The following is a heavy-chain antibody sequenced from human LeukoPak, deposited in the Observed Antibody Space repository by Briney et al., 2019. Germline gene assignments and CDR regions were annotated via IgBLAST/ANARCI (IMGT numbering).Heavy chain of an antibody. CDR3: ARGPRIVATIQYYFDY. D-gene: IGHD5-12*01. V-gene: IGHV1-2*02. CDR2: INPNSGGT. J-gene: IGHJ4*02. CDR1: GYTFTGYY. Sequence: ASVKVSCKASGYTFTGYYMHWVRQAPGQGLEWMGWINPNSGGTNYAQKFQGRVTITTDESTSTAYMELSSLRSEDTAVYYCARGPRIVATIQYYFDYWGQGTLVTVSS.